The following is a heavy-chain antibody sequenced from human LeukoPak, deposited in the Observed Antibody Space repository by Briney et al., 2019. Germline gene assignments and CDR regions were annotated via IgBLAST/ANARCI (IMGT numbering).Heavy chain of an antibody. CDR1: GDSVSSNSAA. J-gene: IGHJ6*02. CDR2: TYYRSKWYN. V-gene: IGHV6-1*01. Sequence: SQTLSLTCAISGDSVSSNSAAWHWIRQSPSRGLEWLGRTYYRSKWYNDYAVSVKSRITITPDTSKNQFSLQLNSVTPEDTAVYYCARDRSWRQLDYHYYYGVDVWGQGTTVTVSS. D-gene: IGHD6-13*01. CDR3: ARDRSWRQLDYHYYYGVDV.